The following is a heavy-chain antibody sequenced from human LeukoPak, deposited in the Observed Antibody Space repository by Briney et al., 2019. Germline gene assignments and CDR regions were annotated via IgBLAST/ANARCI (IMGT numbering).Heavy chain of an antibody. J-gene: IGHJ4*02. Sequence: SVKVSCKASGGTFSSYAISWVRQAPGQGLEWMGRIIPILGIANYAQKFQGRVTITADKSTSTAYMELSSLRSEDTAVYYCARDRNSGRARLIDYWGQGTLVTVSS. CDR1: GGTFSSYA. CDR2: IIPILGIA. CDR3: ARDRNSGRARLIDY. D-gene: IGHD6-19*01. V-gene: IGHV1-69*04.